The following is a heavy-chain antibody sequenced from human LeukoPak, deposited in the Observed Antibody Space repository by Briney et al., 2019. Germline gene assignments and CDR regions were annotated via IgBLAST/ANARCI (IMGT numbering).Heavy chain of an antibody. V-gene: IGHV4-59*01. CDR3: ARSSEGRYYYDSSGFSYYYYYMDV. CDR1: GGSISSYY. CDR2: IYYSGST. Sequence: PSETLSLTCTVSGGSISSYYWSWIRQPPGKGLGWIGYIYYSGSTSYNPSLRSRVTISVDTSKNQFSLKLSSVTAADTAVYYCARSSEGRYYYDSSGFSYYYYYMDVWGKGTTVTISS. D-gene: IGHD3-22*01. J-gene: IGHJ6*03.